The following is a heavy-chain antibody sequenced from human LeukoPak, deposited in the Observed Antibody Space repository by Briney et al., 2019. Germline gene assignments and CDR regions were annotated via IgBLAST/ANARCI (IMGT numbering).Heavy chain of an antibody. J-gene: IGHJ4*02. CDR1: GYTFTGYY. D-gene: IGHD5-12*01. Sequence: ASVKVSCKASGYTFTGYYMHWVRQAPGQGFEWMGWVNPNSGGTNYAQKFQGRVTMTRNTSISTAYMELSRLRSDDTAVYYCAKSLRRGYSGYDFDYWGQGTLVTVSS. CDR3: AKSLRRGYSGYDFDY. CDR2: VNPNSGGT. V-gene: IGHV1-2*02.